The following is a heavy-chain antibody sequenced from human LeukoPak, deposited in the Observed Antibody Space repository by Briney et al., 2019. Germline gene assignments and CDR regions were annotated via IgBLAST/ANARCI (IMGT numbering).Heavy chain of an antibody. D-gene: IGHD3-10*01. V-gene: IGHV4-59*08. Sequence: TSETLSLTCTVSGVSISSYYWSWVRQPPGKGLEWIGYIYYSGSTNYNPSLKSRVTISVDTSKNQFSLKLSSVTAADTTMYYCARQGVRGVPDYWGQGTLVTVSS. J-gene: IGHJ4*02. CDR2: IYYSGST. CDR3: ARQGVRGVPDY. CDR1: GVSISSYY.